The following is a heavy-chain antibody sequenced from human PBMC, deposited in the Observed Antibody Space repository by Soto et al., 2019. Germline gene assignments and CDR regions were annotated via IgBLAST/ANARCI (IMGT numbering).Heavy chain of an antibody. CDR1: GGPVTDYY. CDR3: ARDHNTMVRGIIITKWFDP. CDR2: IYYSGST. D-gene: IGHD3-10*01. Sequence: PLEILSLTCTVSGGPVTDYYLSWIRQPPGKGLEWIGYIYYSGSTNYNPSLKGRVSISTDTSKNQFSLKLNSVTAADTAVYYCARDHNTMVRGIIITKWFDPWGQGILVTVSS. V-gene: IGHV4-59*02. J-gene: IGHJ5*02.